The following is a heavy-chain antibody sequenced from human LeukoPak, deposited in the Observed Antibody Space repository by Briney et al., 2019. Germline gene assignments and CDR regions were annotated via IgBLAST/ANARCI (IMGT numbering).Heavy chain of an antibody. CDR3: AKASHESGHFDY. D-gene: IGHD3-22*01. V-gene: IGHV3-30*18. Sequence: PGGSLRLSCAASGFTFSSYGMHWVRQAPGKGLEWVAVISYDGSNKYYADSVKGRFTISRDNSKNTLYLQMNSLRAEDTAVYYCAKASHESGHFDYWGQGTLVTVSS. CDR1: GFTFSSYG. J-gene: IGHJ4*02. CDR2: ISYDGSNK.